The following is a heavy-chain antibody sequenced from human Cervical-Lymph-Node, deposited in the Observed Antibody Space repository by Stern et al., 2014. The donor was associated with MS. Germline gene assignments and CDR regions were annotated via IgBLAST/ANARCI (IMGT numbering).Heavy chain of an antibody. V-gene: IGHV3-73*01. D-gene: IGHD4-17*01. Sequence: EMQLVESGGGLVQPGGSLKLSCAASGFTFSCPAMHWVRQASGKGLEWVGRIRSRANSYATAYAASVKGRFNMSRDDSKNTAYLQMNSLKAEDTAVYSCCTSTTVTTNYWGQGTLVTVSS. CDR1: GFTFSCPA. J-gene: IGHJ4*02. CDR2: IRSRANSYAT. CDR3: CTSTTVTTNY.